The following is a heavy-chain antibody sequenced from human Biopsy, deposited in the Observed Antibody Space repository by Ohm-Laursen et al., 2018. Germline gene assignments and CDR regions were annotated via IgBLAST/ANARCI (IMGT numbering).Heavy chain of an antibody. CDR3: ARDRDRRGWFDP. Sequence: GTLSLTCTVSGGSLSSYSWSWIRQPAGKGLEWIGQIYTSGITNYNPSLKSRVTMSVDTSKNTFSLRVSSVTAADTAVYYCARDRDRRGWFDPWGQGTLVTVSP. V-gene: IGHV4-4*07. J-gene: IGHJ5*02. D-gene: IGHD5-24*01. CDR2: IYTSGIT. CDR1: GGSLSSYS.